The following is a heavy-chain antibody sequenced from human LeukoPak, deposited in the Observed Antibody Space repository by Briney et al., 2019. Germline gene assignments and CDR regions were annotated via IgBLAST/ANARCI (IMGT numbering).Heavy chain of an antibody. V-gene: IGHV3-30*04. Sequence: GVALRLSCAASGFTFSSYAMHWVRQAPGKGLEWVAVISYDGSNKYYADSVKGRFTISRDNSKNTLYLQMNSLRAEDTAVYYCARDRDGHWGQGTLVTVSS. CDR3: ARDRDGH. D-gene: IGHD2-21*02. CDR1: GFTFSSYA. J-gene: IGHJ4*02. CDR2: ISYDGSNK.